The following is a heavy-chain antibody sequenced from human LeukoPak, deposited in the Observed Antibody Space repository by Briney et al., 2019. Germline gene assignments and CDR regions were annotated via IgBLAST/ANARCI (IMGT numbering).Heavy chain of an antibody. CDR1: GFTFSNYA. J-gene: IGHJ4*02. Sequence: GGSLRLSCAASGFTFSNYAMHWVRQAPGKGLGWVAVISYDGRNKYTADSVKGRFTISRDNSKNTLYLQMNSLRAEDTAVYYCARDSVPSTPYDYWGQGTLVTVSS. D-gene: IGHD3-10*02. CDR3: ARDSVPSTPYDY. V-gene: IGHV3-30*04. CDR2: ISYDGRNK.